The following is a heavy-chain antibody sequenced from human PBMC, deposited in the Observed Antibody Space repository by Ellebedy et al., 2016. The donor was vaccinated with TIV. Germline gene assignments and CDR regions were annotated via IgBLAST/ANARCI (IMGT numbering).Heavy chain of an antibody. V-gene: IGHV4-34*01. CDR3: ARMRSLDY. J-gene: IGHJ4*02. CDR1: GGSFSGYY. CDR2: INHSGST. Sequence: GSLRLXCAVYGGSFSGYYWSWIRQPPGKGLEWIGEINHSGSTNYNPSLKSRVTISVDTSKNQFSLKLSSVTAADTAVYYCARMRSLDYWGQGTLVTVSS.